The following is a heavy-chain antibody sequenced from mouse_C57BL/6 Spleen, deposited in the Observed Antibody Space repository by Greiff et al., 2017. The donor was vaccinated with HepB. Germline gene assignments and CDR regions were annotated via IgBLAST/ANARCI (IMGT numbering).Heavy chain of an antibody. CDR2: ISSGGSYT. D-gene: IGHD4-1*01. Sequence: DVKLVESGGDLVKPGGSLKLSCAASGFTFSSYGMSWVRQTPDKRLEWVATISSGGSYTYYPDSVKGRFTISRDNATNTLYLQMSSLKSEDTAMYYCARQELGGVAYWGQGTLVTVSA. J-gene: IGHJ3*01. V-gene: IGHV5-6*02. CDR1: GFTFSSYG. CDR3: ARQELGGVAY.